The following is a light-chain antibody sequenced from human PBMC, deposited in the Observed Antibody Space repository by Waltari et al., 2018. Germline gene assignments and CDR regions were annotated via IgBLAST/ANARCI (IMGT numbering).Light chain of an antibody. Sequence: DIQMTPSPSSLSASVGDRVTITCRASQSISNYLNWYQQKPGKAPKVLINAASSLQSGVPSRFSGSGSGTDFTLTISSLQPEDFATYYCQQSYSTWSFGQGTKVEIK. CDR2: AAS. J-gene: IGKJ1*01. CDR3: QQSYSTWS. CDR1: QSISNY. V-gene: IGKV1-39*01.